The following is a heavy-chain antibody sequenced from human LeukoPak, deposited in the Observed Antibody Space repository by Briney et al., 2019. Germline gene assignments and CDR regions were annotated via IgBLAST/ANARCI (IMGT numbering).Heavy chain of an antibody. CDR3: AKEKGFSSPYYYYYMDV. CDR2: ISSSGGST. V-gene: IGHV3-23*01. D-gene: IGHD6-13*01. CDR1: GFTFSAYV. Sequence: GGSLRLSCAASGFTFSAYVMTWVRQAPGKGLEWVSAISSSGGSTYYADSVKGRFTISRDNSKNTLYLQMNSLRAEDTALYYCAKEKGFSSPYYYYYMDVWGKGTTVAVSS. J-gene: IGHJ6*03.